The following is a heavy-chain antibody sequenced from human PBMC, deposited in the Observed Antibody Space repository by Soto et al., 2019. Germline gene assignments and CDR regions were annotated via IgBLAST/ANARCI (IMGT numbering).Heavy chain of an antibody. CDR1: GFTFDDYA. CDR3: AKDRGLVLSFYFDY. D-gene: IGHD6-19*01. V-gene: IGHV3-9*01. J-gene: IGHJ4*02. CDR2: ISWNSGSI. Sequence: EVQLVESGGGLVQPGRSLRLSCAASGFTFDDYAMHWVRQAPGKGLAWVSGISWNSGSIGYADSGKGRFTISRDNAKNSLYLQMNSLRAEDTALYYCAKDRGLVLSFYFDYWGQGTLVTVSS.